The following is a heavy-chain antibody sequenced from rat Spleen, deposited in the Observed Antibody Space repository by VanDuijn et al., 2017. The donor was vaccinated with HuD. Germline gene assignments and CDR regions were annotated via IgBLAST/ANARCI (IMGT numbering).Heavy chain of an antibody. Sequence: EVQLVESGGGLVQPGRSLKFSCAASGFTYSNYVMAWVRQAPTKGLEWVASISTGGAYTYYRDSVKGRFTISRDNAKNILYLQMESLRSEDTATYYCAKDPWDSGANWFAYWGQGTLVTVSS. D-gene: IGHD4-3*01. J-gene: IGHJ3*01. CDR1: GFTYSNYV. V-gene: IGHV5S13*01. CDR3: AKDPWDSGANWFAY. CDR2: ISTGGAYT.